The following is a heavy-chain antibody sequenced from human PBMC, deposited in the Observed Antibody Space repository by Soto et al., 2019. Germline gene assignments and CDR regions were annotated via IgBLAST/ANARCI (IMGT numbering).Heavy chain of an antibody. CDR1: GFTFDTYG. D-gene: IGHD4-17*01. V-gene: IGHV3-30*18. CDR2: TSYDGSNN. CDR3: GKSNHYGTGWIDY. J-gene: IGHJ4*02. Sequence: QARLVESGGGVVQPGRSLRLSCVSSGFTFDTYGMHWVRQAPGKGLEWVAVTSYDGSNNYYADSVMGRFTISSDNSENTLYLQMDRLRVDDTAMYYCGKSNHYGTGWIDYLGLGTPVTVSS.